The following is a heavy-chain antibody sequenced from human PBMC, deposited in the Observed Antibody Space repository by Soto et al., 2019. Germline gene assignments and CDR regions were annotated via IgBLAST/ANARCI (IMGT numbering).Heavy chain of an antibody. V-gene: IGHV1-69*06. J-gene: IGHJ6*02. CDR3: ARDPLYLFGYMDV. CDR2: IMPLLRTG. CDR1: EGTFSGYS. D-gene: IGHD6-25*01. Sequence: QEELVQSGAEVKKPGSSVNISCKASEGTFSGYSITWVRQAPGQRLEWMGEIMPLLRTGNYAQRCQGRVTISGDKSTSTIYMGLSSLPSDDTAVYYCARDPLYLFGYMDVWGRGTSVTVSS.